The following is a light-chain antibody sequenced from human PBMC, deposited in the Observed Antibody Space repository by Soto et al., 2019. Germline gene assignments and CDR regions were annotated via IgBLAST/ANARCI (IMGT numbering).Light chain of an antibody. Sequence: QSALTQPPSASGSPGQSVAISCTGASSDVGGYNSVSWYQQHPGKAPKLIIYEVTKRPSGVPDRFSGSKSGNTASLTVSGLQDEDEGDYYCSSYAGSNIVVFGGGTKVTVL. CDR3: SSYAGSNIVV. CDR1: SSDVGGYNS. J-gene: IGLJ2*01. V-gene: IGLV2-8*01. CDR2: EVT.